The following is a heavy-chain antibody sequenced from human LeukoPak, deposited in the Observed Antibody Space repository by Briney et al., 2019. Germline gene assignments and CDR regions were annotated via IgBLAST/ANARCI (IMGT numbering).Heavy chain of an antibody. Sequence: SETLSLTCTVSGGSITNYYWSWMRQPPGKGLEWIANIHDRGTTNYNPSLRSRVTISLDTSKNHISLRLRSVTAADTAVYFCARHEAWNRFDSWGQGTLVTVSS. D-gene: IGHD1-1*01. V-gene: IGHV4-59*08. CDR3: ARHEAWNRFDS. CDR2: IHDRGTT. J-gene: IGHJ5*01. CDR1: GGSITNYY.